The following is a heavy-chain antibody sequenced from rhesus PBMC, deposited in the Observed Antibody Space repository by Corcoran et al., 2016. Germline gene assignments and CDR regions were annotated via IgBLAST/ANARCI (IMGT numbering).Heavy chain of an antibody. D-gene: IGHD2-27*01. CDR2: ISGSGGST. Sequence: QPQLQESGPGLVKPSETLSLTCAVSGDSISSNYWSWIRQPPGKGLEWIGRISGSGGSTDYNPSLKSRVPISTDTSKNRYSLKLSSVTAADTAVYYCAKSPEFTFPGYWGQGVLVTASS. J-gene: IGHJ4*01. CDR1: GDSISSNY. V-gene: IGHV4-173*01. CDR3: AKSPEFTFPGY.